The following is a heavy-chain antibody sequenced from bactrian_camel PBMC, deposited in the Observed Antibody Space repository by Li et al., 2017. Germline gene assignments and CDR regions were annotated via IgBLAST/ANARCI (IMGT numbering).Heavy chain of an antibody. CDR3: APDSSPQMGCY. V-gene: IGHV3S63*01. J-gene: IGHJ4*01. Sequence: QLVESRGGSVQTGGSLRLSCKPSFFILDDFEMMWYRQTPGNECELVSSITGDGKTYYIDAVKGRFTISHDAAKNSVDLQMNSLKPDDTAVYYCAPDSSPQMGCYWTRGTQVTVS. CDR1: FFILDDFE. CDR2: ITGDGKT. D-gene: IGHD5*01.